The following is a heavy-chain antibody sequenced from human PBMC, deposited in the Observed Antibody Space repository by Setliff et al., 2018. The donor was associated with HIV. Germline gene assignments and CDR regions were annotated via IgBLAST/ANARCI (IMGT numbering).Heavy chain of an antibody. CDR2: IKQDGSEK. CDR3: ARDDYMLYSYYYGMDV. V-gene: IGHV3-7*01. J-gene: IGHJ6*02. D-gene: IGHD4-4*01. CDR1: GFTFSNYW. Sequence: GGSLRLSCAASGFTFSNYWMSWVRQAPGKGLEWVANIKQDGSEKYYVDSVKGRFTISRDNAKNSLYLQMNSLRAGDTAVYYCARDDYMLYSYYYGMDVWGQGATVTVSS.